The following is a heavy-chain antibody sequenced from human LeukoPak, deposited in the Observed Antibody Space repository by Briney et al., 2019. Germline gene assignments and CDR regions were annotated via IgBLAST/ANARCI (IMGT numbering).Heavy chain of an antibody. CDR3: TTRSPARYCSDGACYSSADY. CDR1: GFSFSDAW. V-gene: IGHV3-15*07. J-gene: IGHJ4*02. D-gene: IGHD2-15*01. CDR2: IRSKADGGTP. Sequence: PGGSLRLSSAASGFSFSDAWMNWVRQAPGKGLEWVGHIRSKADGGTPDYIAPVKGRFTISRDDSKDTLYLQMNSPNTEDTAMYYCTTRSPARYCSDGACYSSADYWGQGTLVTVSS.